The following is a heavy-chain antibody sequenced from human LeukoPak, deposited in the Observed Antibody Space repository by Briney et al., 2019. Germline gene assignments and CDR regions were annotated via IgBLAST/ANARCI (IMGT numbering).Heavy chain of an antibody. V-gene: IGHV3-64D*06. CDR1: GFIFSTSA. CDR2: ILSKGDRT. Sequence: GGSLRLSCSVSGFIFSTSAMHWVRQAPGKGLEYVSTILSKGDRTYYADSVKGSFTISRDNSKNTLYLQMSSLRVEDTAVYYCVKDRWVDYWGQGALVTVSP. J-gene: IGHJ4*02. CDR3: VKDRWVDY. D-gene: IGHD5-24*01.